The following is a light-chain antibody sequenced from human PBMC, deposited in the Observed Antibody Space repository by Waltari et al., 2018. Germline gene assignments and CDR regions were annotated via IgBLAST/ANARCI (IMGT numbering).Light chain of an antibody. J-gene: IGLJ2*01. CDR3: CSYPGTGPVV. CDR2: EDS. Sequence: QSALTQPASVSRSPGQSITLSCTGTSSDLVPWYQQHPGKAPKYMIYEDSKRPSGVSYRFSGSKSGNTASLTISGLQAEDEADYYCCSYPGTGPVVFGGGTKLTVL. CDR1: SSDL. V-gene: IGLV2-23*01.